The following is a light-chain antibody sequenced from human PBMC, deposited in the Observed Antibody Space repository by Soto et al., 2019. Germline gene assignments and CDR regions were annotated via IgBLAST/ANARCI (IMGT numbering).Light chain of an antibody. Sequence: DLQMTQSPSSLSASVGDRITITCRASQSINSYLNWYQQKPGKAPKLLIYAASSLQSGVPSRFSGSGFGTDFTLTVSSLQPEDFATYYCQQSYSSPLTFGPGTKVDIK. CDR1: QSINSY. V-gene: IGKV1-39*01. J-gene: IGKJ3*01. CDR3: QQSYSSPLT. CDR2: AAS.